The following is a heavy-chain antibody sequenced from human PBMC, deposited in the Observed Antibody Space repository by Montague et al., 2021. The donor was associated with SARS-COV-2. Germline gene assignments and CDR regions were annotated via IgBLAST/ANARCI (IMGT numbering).Heavy chain of an antibody. Sequence: SETLSLTRTVSGGSISSSSYYWGWIRQPPGKGLEWIGSIYYSGSTYYNPSLKGRVTISVDTSKNQFSLKLSSVTAADTAVYYCARDTRITMIVVVQGYGMDVWGQGTTVTGSS. D-gene: IGHD3-22*01. J-gene: IGHJ6*02. CDR1: GGSISSSSYY. V-gene: IGHV4-39*07. CDR3: ARDTRITMIVVVQGYGMDV. CDR2: IYYSGST.